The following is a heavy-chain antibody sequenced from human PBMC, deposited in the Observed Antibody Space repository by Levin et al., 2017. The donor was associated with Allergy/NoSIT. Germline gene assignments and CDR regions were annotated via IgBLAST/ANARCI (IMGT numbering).Heavy chain of an antibody. CDR2: INGDGSST. J-gene: IGHJ6*03. CDR1: GFTFSSYW. Sequence: AGGSLRLSCAASGFTFSSYWMHWVRQAPGKGLVWVSRINGDGSSTGYADSVKGRFTISRDNAKNTVYLQMNSLRAEDTAVYYCARPSCSSTSCLRALGYNYYMDVWGQGTTVTVSS. V-gene: IGHV3-74*01. D-gene: IGHD2-2*01. CDR3: ARPSCSSTSCLRALGYNYYMDV.